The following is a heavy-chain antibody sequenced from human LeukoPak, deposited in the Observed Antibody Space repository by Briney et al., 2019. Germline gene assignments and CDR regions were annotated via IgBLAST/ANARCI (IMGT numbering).Heavy chain of an antibody. CDR1: GGSISGYF. CDR3: ARYGITIVRGGKYYFDS. V-gene: IGHV4-59*08. J-gene: IGHJ4*02. CDR2: IHYSRST. Sequence: PSETLSLTCTVSGGSISGYFWSWIRQPPGKGLEWIGYIHYSRSTNYNPSLNSRVTISVDTSKNQFSLRLSSVTAADTAVYYCARYGITIVRGGKYYFDSWGQGTLVTVSS. D-gene: IGHD3-10*01.